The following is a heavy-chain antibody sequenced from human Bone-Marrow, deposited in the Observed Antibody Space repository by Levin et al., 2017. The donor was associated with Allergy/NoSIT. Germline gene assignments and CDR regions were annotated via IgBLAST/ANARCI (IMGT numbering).Heavy chain of an antibody. CDR2: ISYDGSNK. CDR1: GFTFSSYA. CDR3: ARDSDNGRRITMIVVVKSFDY. J-gene: IGHJ4*02. Sequence: GGSLRLSCAASGFTFSSYAMHWVRQAPGKGLEWVAVISYDGSNKYYADSVKGRFTISRDNSKNTLYLQMNSLRAEDTAVYYCARDSDNGRRITMIVVVKSFDYWGQGTLVTVSS. V-gene: IGHV3-30-3*01. D-gene: IGHD3-22*01.